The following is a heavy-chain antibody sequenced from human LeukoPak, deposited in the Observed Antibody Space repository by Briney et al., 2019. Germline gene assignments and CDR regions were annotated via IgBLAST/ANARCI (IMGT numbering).Heavy chain of an antibody. D-gene: IGHD4-23*01. CDR1: GFTFSIYLW. CDR2: IKRDGSSP. V-gene: IGHV3-74*01. CDR3: VRDLDLGGYSSFEY. Sequence: GGSLRLSCAASGFTFSIYLWLHWVRHAPGKGLVWVSRIKRDGSSPTYADSAKGRFTIYRDNAKNSLYQQMNTLRAEDTAVNYCVRDLDLGGYSSFEYWGQGTLVTVSS. J-gene: IGHJ4*02.